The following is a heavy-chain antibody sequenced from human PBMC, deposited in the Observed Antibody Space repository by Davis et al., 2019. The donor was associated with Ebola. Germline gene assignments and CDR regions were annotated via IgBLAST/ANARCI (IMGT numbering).Heavy chain of an antibody. J-gene: IGHJ5*02. CDR3: ARDRGLRFLEWLGPFDP. V-gene: IGHV3-48*04. D-gene: IGHD3-3*01. Sequence: GESLKISCAASGFTFSSYAMSWVRQAPGKGLEWVSYISSSSSTIYYADSVKGRFTISRDNAKNSLYLQMNSLRAEDTAVYYCARDRGLRFLEWLGPFDPWGQGTLVTVSS. CDR1: GFTFSSYA. CDR2: ISSSSSTI.